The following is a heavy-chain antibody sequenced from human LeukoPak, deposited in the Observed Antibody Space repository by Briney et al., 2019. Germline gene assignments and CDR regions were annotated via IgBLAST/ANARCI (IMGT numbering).Heavy chain of an antibody. CDR1: GFTFSSYA. CDR3: AKQANCGGSCPRATYYFDY. J-gene: IGHJ4*02. CDR2: ISGSGGST. Sequence: GGSLRISCEASGFTFSSYAMRWVRKAPGKGLKWVPAISGSGGSTYYADSVKGRFTISRDNSKNTLYLQMNSLRAEDTAVYYCAKQANCGGSCPRATYYFDYWGQGTLVTVSS. V-gene: IGHV3-23*01. D-gene: IGHD2-15*01.